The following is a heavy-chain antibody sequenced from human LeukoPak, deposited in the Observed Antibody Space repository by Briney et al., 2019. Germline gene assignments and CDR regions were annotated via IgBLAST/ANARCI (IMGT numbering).Heavy chain of an antibody. CDR1: GGSISSHY. CDR3: ARDAPRYYDSSGYYGDGAFDI. V-gene: IGHV4-59*11. Sequence: SETLSLTCTVSGGSISSHYWSWIRQPPGKGLEWIGYIYYSGSTNYNPSLKSRVTISVDTSKNQFPLKLSSVTAADTAVYYCARDAPRYYDSSGYYGDGAFDIWGQGTMVTVSS. J-gene: IGHJ3*02. CDR2: IYYSGST. D-gene: IGHD3-22*01.